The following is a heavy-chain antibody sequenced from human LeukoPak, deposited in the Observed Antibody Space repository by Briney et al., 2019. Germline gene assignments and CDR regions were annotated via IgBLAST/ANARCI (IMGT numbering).Heavy chain of an antibody. Sequence: GGSLRLSYAASGFTFTNYWLSWVRQFPGKALEWVATMKPDGGEKYYVDSVKGRFTISRDNAKNSLYLQMNSLRAEDTAVYYCARGIATGIDFFDPWGQGTLVTVSS. V-gene: IGHV3-7*01. D-gene: IGHD6-13*01. CDR1: GFTFTNYW. CDR3: ARGIATGIDFFDP. J-gene: IGHJ5*02. CDR2: MKPDGGEK.